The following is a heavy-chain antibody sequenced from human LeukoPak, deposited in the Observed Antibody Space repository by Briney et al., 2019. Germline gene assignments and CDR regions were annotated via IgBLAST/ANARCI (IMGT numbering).Heavy chain of an antibody. CDR2: INPSGGST. J-gene: IGHJ3*02. D-gene: IGHD3-22*01. CDR3: ARGMTPDSSGHAIQDDAFDI. Sequence: GASVKVSCKASGYTFTSYYMHWVRQAPGQGLEWMGIINPSGGSTSYAQKFQGRVTMTRDTSTSTVYMELSSLRSEDTAVYYCARGMTPDSSGHAIQDDAFDIWGQGTMVTVSS. V-gene: IGHV1-46*01. CDR1: GYTFTSYY.